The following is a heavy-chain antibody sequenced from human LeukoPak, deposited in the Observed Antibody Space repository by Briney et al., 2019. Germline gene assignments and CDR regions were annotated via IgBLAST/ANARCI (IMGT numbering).Heavy chain of an antibody. J-gene: IGHJ5*02. CDR1: GYSISSGYY. Sequence: SETLSLTCSVSGYSISSGYYWGWIRPPPGKGLEWIGSIYPTGTTYYNPSLESRVTISVDTSKNQFSLKLSSVTAADTAVYFCARDRISVSDPPNWFDPWGQGTPVIVSS. CDR3: ARDRISVSDPPNWFDP. D-gene: IGHD6-19*01. V-gene: IGHV4-38-2*02. CDR2: IYPTGTT.